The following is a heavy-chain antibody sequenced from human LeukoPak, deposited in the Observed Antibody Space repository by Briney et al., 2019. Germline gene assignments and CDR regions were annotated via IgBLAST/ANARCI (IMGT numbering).Heavy chain of an antibody. J-gene: IGHJ4*02. V-gene: IGHV1-18*01. CDR2: ISAYNGNT. D-gene: IGHD1-26*01. CDR1: GYTFTSYG. Sequence: GASVKVSCKASGYTFTSYGISWVRQAPGQGLEWMGWISAYNGNTNYAQKLQGRVTMTTDTSTSTAYMELRSLRSDDTAVYYCARETPYSGGYQPFDYWGQGTLVTVSS. CDR3: ARETPYSGGYQPFDY.